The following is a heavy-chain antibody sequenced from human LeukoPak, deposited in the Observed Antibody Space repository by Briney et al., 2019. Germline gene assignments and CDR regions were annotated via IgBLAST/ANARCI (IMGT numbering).Heavy chain of an antibody. CDR3: ARQRFPGYYDSSGHYYVDP. CDR2: IYPGDSDT. J-gene: IGHJ5*02. V-gene: IGHV5-51*01. Sequence: GESLKISCKGSGYSFTSYWIGWVRQMPGKGLEWMGIIYPGDSDTRYSPSFQGQVTISADKSISTAYLQWSSLEASDTAMYYCARQRFPGYYDSSGHYYVDPWGQGTLVTVSS. D-gene: IGHD3-22*01. CDR1: GYSFTSYW.